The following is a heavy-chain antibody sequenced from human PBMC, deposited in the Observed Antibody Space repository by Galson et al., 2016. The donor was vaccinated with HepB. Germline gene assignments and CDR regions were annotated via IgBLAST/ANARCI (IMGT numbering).Heavy chain of an antibody. CDR3: ARAQKGDSYFCHNALGV. V-gene: IGHV3-11*01. Sequence: SLRLSCAASGFIVSDYYMTWVRQAPGKGLQWVSYISGSAMSSTTKHYADSVRGRFSISRDNARNSLFLQMDSLEVDDTAVYYCARAQKGDSYFCHNALGVWGQGTTVTVSS. J-gene: IGHJ6*02. CDR2: ISGSAMSSTTK. CDR1: GFIVSDYY. D-gene: IGHD2-21*02.